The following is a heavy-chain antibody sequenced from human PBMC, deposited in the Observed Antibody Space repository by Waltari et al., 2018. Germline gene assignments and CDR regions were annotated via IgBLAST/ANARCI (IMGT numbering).Heavy chain of an antibody. D-gene: IGHD3-3*01. CDR1: GYTFTRFA. CDR3: ARGLTYYDFWSGYYAFDY. Sequence: QVQRVQSGAAVTKPGPSVKVPCKASGYTFTRFATNWVRQAPGQGLEWMGWMNPNSGDTGYAQKFQGRVTITRNTSISTAYMELSSLRSEDTAVYYCARGLTYYDFWSGYYAFDYWGQGTLVTVSS. J-gene: IGHJ4*02. CDR2: MNPNSGDT. V-gene: IGHV1-8*03.